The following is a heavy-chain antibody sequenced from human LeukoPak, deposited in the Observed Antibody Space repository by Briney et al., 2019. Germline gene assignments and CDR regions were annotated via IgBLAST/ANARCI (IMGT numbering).Heavy chain of an antibody. D-gene: IGHD2-2*01. CDR1: GYSISSSNM. V-gene: IGHV4-28*01. Sequence: SETLSLTCAVSGYSISSSNMWGWIRQPPGKGLEWIGYIYYSGSTYYNPSLKSRVTMSVDTSKNQFSLKLSSVTAVDTAVYYCARLYCSSTSCFVDYLGQGTLVTVSS. CDR3: ARLYCSSTSCFVDY. CDR2: IYYSGST. J-gene: IGHJ4*02.